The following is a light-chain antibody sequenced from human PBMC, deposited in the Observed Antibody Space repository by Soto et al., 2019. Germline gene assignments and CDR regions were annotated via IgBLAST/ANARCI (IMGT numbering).Light chain of an antibody. V-gene: IGKV3-11*01. CDR2: DAS. CDR1: QSVSSY. Sequence: EIVLPPSPATLSLSPGERAPLSCRAIQSVSSYLAWYQQKPGQAPRLLIYDASNRATGIPARFSGSGSGTDFTLTISSLEPEDFAVYYCQQRSNWPRSITFGQGTRLEIK. CDR3: QQRSNWPRSIT. J-gene: IGKJ5*01.